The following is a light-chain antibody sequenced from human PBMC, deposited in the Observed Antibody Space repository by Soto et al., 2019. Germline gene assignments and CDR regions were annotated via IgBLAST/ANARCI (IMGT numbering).Light chain of an antibody. Sequence: EIVLTQSPATLSLSPGERATLSFRASQSVSSKLAWSQQKPGQAPRLLIYDASNSATGIPARFSGSGSGTYCTITISSVHPDDFATYDGHQSYSTPRFNFGPGTYVD. J-gene: IGKJ3*01. CDR2: DAS. V-gene: IGKV3-11*01. CDR1: QSVSSK. CDR3: HQSYSTPRFN.